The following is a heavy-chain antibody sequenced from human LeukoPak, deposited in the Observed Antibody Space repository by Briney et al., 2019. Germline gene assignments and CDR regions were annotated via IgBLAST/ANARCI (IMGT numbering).Heavy chain of an antibody. J-gene: IGHJ6*03. D-gene: IGHD1-26*01. CDR3: AGSRGVGSIHPRDYYYYVDV. CDR2: IYASGST. V-gene: IGHV4-4*07. CDR1: GGSISSYY. Sequence: PSETLSLTCTVSGGSISSYYWSWIRQPAGKGLEWIGRIYASGSTNYNPSLKSRLTMSVDTSRNQFSLTLTSVTAADTAVYYCAGSRGVGSIHPRDYYYYVDVWGKGTMVTVSS.